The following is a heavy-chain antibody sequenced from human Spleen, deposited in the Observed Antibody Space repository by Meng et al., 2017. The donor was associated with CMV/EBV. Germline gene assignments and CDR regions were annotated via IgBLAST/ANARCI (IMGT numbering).Heavy chain of an antibody. J-gene: IGHJ3*02. D-gene: IGHD3-22*01. CDR1: GYSFITYY. V-gene: IGHV1-46*01. CDR2: INPDGGTT. CDR3: VRDLVGYDAFDI. Sequence: ASVQVSCKASGYSFITYYIHWVRQAPGQGLEWMGRINPDGGTTTYAQKFQGELTLTSDTSTSTVYMELSRLTSEDTAVYYCVRDLVGYDAFDIWGQGTLFTVSS.